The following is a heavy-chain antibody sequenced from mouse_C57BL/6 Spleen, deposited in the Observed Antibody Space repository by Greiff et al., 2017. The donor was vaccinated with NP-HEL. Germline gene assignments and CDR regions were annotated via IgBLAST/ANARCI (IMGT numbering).Heavy chain of an antibody. D-gene: IGHD1-1*01. CDR2: INPNNGGT. V-gene: IGHV1-18*01. J-gene: IGHJ4*01. Sequence: EVQLQQSGPELVKPGASVKIPCKASGYTFTDYNMDWVQQSHGKSLEWIGDINPNNGGTIYNQKFTGKATLTVDKSSSTAYMELRSHTSEDTAVYYCATHYCGSRDYAMDYWGQGTSVTVSS. CDR3: ATHYCGSRDYAMDY. CDR1: GYTFTDYN.